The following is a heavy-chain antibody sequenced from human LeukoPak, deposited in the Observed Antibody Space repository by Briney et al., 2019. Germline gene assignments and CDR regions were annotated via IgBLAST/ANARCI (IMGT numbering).Heavy chain of an antibody. V-gene: IGHV3-23*01. CDR2: ISGSGGST. D-gene: IGHD3-10*01. CDR3: AKNMVRGVINPYYFDY. CDR1: GFTFSSYA. Sequence: GGSLRLSCAASGFTFSSYAMSWVRQAPGKGLEWVSAISGSGGSTYYADSVKGRFTISRDNSKNTLYLQMNSLRAEDTAVYYCAKNMVRGVINPYYFDYWGQGTLVTVSS. J-gene: IGHJ4*02.